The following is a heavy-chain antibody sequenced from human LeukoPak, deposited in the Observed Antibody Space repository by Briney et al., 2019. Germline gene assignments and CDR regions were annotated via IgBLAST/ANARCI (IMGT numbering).Heavy chain of an antibody. Sequence: PGGSLRLSCAVSGFAFSSYGMHWVRQAPGKGLEWVAVIWYDGSNKYYADSVKGRFTISRDNSKNTLYLQMNSLRAEDTAVYYCARDLASTVPHYYYGMDVWGQGTTVTVSS. D-gene: IGHD4-17*01. CDR2: IWYDGSNK. CDR1: GFAFSSYG. V-gene: IGHV3-33*08. J-gene: IGHJ6*02. CDR3: ARDLASTVPHYYYGMDV.